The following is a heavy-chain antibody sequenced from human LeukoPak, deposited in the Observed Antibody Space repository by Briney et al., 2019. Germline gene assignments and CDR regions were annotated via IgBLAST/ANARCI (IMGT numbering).Heavy chain of an antibody. V-gene: IGHV1-2*02. D-gene: IGHD6-19*01. J-gene: IGHJ4*02. CDR3: ARLERGYSSGMESDY. CDR1: GYTFTGYY. CDR2: INPNSGGT. Sequence: ASVKVSCKASGYTFTGYYMHWVRQAPGQGLEWMGWINPNSGGTNYAQKFQGRVTMTRDTSISTAYMELSRLRSDDTAVYYCARLERGYSSGMESDYWGQGTLVTVSS.